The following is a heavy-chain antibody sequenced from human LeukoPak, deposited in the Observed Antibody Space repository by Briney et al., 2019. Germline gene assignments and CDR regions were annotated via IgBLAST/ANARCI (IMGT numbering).Heavy chain of an antibody. Sequence: GGSLRLSCAASGFTFDDYAMHWVRQAPGKGLEWVSGITWNSGNIGYVESVKGRFTISRDNAKNSLYLQMNSLRAEDTALYYCARGRGGVQYYLDYWGQGTLVTVSP. D-gene: IGHD3-16*01. CDR1: GFTFDDYA. J-gene: IGHJ4*02. V-gene: IGHV3-9*01. CDR2: ITWNSGNI. CDR3: ARGRGGVQYYLDY.